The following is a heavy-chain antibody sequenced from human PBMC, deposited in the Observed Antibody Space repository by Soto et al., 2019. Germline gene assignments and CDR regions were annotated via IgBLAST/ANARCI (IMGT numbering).Heavy chain of an antibody. J-gene: IGHJ4*02. V-gene: IGHV4-59*11. D-gene: IGHD3-22*01. CDR3: ARMNYYDTSGYPFDY. CDR1: GGYIISHD. CDR2: IYFRGTT. Sequence: SETLCLTYTVSGGYIISHDGSWIRQPTGKGLEWIGYIYFRGTTNYNPSLKSRVTMSADTSKNQFSLKLNSVTAADTAVYYCARMNYYDTSGYPFDYWGQGMMVTVSS.